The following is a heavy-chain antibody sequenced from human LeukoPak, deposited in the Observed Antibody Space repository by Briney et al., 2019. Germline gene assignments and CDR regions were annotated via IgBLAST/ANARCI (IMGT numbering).Heavy chain of an antibody. CDR2: ISYDGSNK. J-gene: IGHJ4*02. D-gene: IGHD3-10*01. V-gene: IGHV3-30*18. Sequence: GGSLRLSCAASGFTLSSYGMHWVRQAPGKGLERVAVISYDGSNKYYVDSVKGRFTISRDNSKNTLYLQMNSLRAEDTAVYYCAKDLLLWFGELMVDYWGQGTLVTVSS. CDR3: AKDLLLWFGELMVDY. CDR1: GFTLSSYG.